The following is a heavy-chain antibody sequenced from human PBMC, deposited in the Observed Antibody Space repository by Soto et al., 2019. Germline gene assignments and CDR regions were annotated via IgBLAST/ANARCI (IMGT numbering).Heavy chain of an antibody. CDR3: ARAVRDYYYDSSGYYYYFDY. J-gene: IGHJ4*02. V-gene: IGHV4-30-2*01. Sequence: PSETLSLTCAVSGGSISSGGYSWSWIRQPPGKGLEWIGYIYHSGSTYYNPSLKSRVTISVDRSKNQFSLKLSSVTAADTAVYYCARAVRDYYYDSSGYYYYFDYWGQGTLVTVS. CDR2: IYHSGST. D-gene: IGHD3-22*01. CDR1: GGSISSGGYS.